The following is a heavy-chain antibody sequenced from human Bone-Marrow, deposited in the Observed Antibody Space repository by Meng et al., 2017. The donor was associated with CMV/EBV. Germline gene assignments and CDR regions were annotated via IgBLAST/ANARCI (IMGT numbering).Heavy chain of an antibody. CDR1: GFTFSSYG. CDR3: AKTFTSRRDYYYGMDV. V-gene: IGHV3-33*06. D-gene: IGHD2-2*01. CDR2: IWYDGSNK. J-gene: IGHJ6*02. Sequence: GGSLRLSCAASGFTFSSYGMHWVRQAPGKGLEWVAVIWYDGSNKYYADSVKGRFTISRDISKNTLYLQMNSLRAEDTAVYYCAKTFTSRRDYYYGMDVWGQGTTVTVSS.